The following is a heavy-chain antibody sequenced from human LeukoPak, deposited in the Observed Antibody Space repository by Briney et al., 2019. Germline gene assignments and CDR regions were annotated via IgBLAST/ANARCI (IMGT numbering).Heavy chain of an antibody. Sequence: GGSLRLSCAASGFTFSSYGMHWVRQAPGKGLEWVAFIRYDGSNKYYADSVKGRFTISRDNSKNTLYLQMGSLRAEDMAVYYCARGPRGSSSTFDYWGQGTLVTVSS. CDR2: IRYDGSNK. D-gene: IGHD1-26*01. J-gene: IGHJ4*02. CDR1: GFTFSSYG. CDR3: ARGPRGSSSTFDY. V-gene: IGHV3-30*02.